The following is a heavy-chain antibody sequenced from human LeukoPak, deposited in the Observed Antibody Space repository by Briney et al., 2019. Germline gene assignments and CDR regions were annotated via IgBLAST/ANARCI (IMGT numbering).Heavy chain of an antibody. CDR3: ARGRDLATIYDY. Sequence: EGSLRLSCAASGFTFSSYSMNWVRQAPGKGLEWVSSISSSSSYIYYADSVKGRFTISRDNAKNSLYLQMNSLRAEDTAVYYCARGRDLATIYDYWGQGILVTVSS. V-gene: IGHV3-21*01. D-gene: IGHD5-12*01. CDR2: ISSSSSYI. J-gene: IGHJ4*02. CDR1: GFTFSSYS.